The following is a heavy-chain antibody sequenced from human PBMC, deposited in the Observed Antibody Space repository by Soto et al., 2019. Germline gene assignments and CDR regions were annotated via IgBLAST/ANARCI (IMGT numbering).Heavy chain of an antibody. CDR2: IIPIFGTA. J-gene: IGHJ6*02. CDR1: GGTFSSYA. Sequence: PSVKVSCKASGGTFSSYAISWVRQAPGQGLEWMGGIIPIFGTANYAQKFQGRVTITADESTSTAYMELSSLRSEDTAVYYCVLVVPAASPPYYYYGMDVWGQGTTVTAP. D-gene: IGHD2-2*01. V-gene: IGHV1-69*13. CDR3: VLVVPAASPPYYYYGMDV.